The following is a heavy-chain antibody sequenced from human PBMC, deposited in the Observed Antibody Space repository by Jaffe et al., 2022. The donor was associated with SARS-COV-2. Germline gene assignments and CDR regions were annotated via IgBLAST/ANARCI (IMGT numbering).Heavy chain of an antibody. CDR1: GFTFSSYG. CDR3: AKSPTPLDTTGYYGMDV. CDR2: ISYDGSNK. J-gene: IGHJ6*02. Sequence: QVQLVESGGGVVQPGRSLRLSCAASGFTFSSYGMHWVRQAPGKGLEWVAVISYDGSNKYYADSVKGRFTISRDNSKNTLYLQMNSLRAEDTAVYYCAKSPTPLDTTGYYGMDVWGQGTTVTVSS. V-gene: IGHV3-30*18. D-gene: IGHD4-17*01.